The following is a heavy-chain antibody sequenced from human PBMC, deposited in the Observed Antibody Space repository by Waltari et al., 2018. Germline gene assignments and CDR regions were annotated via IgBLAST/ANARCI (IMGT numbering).Heavy chain of an antibody. D-gene: IGHD2-2*01. J-gene: IGHJ5*02. V-gene: IGHV3-15*01. CDR3: TTDIVVVPAAEWFDP. CDR2: IKSKTDGGTT. Sequence: EVQLVESGGGLVKPGGSVRLSCAASGFTFSNAWMSWVRQATGKGLEWVGRIKSKTDGGTTDYAAPVKGRFTISRDDSKNTLYLQMNSLKTEDTAVYYCTTDIVVVPAAEWFDPWGQGTLVTVSS. CDR1: GFTFSNAW.